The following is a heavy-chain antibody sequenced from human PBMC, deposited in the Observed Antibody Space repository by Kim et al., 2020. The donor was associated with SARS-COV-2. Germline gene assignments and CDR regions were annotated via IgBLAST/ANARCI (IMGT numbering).Heavy chain of an antibody. D-gene: IGHD2-21*01. V-gene: IGHV1-3*01. J-gene: IGHJ6*02. CDR3: ARSVAIMPPGMDV. Sequence: ASVKVSCMASGDTFTTYAIQWVRQAPGQGLEWLGWINPTRGNTKYSDTFQGRITITRDTSARTAYMELSSLRPEDTAVYYCARSVAIMPPGMDVWGQGTTVTVSS. CDR2: INPTRGNT. CDR1: GDTFTTYA.